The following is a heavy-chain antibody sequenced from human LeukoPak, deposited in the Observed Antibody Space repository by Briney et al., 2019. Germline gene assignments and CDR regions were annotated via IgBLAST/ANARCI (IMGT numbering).Heavy chain of an antibody. V-gene: IGHV3-48*03. J-gene: IGHJ4*02. CDR2: ISSSGSTI. D-gene: IGHD6-19*01. Sequence: PGGSLGLSCAASGFTFSSYEMNWVRQAPGKGLEWVSYISSSGSTIYYADSVKGRFTISRDNAKNSLYLQMNSLRAEDTAVYYCARGPWLVFDYWGQGTLVTVSS. CDR1: GFTFSSYE. CDR3: ARGPWLVFDY.